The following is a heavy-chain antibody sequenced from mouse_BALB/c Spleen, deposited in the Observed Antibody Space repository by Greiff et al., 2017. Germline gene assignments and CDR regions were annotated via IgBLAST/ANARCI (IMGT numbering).Heavy chain of an antibody. Sequence: EVKLMESGGGLVKPGGSLKLSCAASGFTFSSYAMSWVRQSPEKRLEWVAEISSGGSYTYYPDTVTGRFTISRDNAKNTLYLEMSSLRSEDTAMYYCARGGLLNWGQGTLVTVSA. V-gene: IGHV5-9-4*01. D-gene: IGHD3-1*01. CDR1: GFTFSSYA. CDR2: ISSGGSYT. J-gene: IGHJ3*01. CDR3: ARGGLLN.